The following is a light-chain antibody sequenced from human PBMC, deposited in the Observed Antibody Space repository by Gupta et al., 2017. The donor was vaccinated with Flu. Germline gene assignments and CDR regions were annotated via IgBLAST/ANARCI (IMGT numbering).Light chain of an antibody. Sequence: QSALTQPASVSGSPGQSITISCTGTSSDVGGYNYVSWYQQHPGKAPKLMIYEVSNRPSGVSNRFSGSKSGNTASPTISWLPAGDEAEYYCSSYTSSSTRVFGGGTKLTVL. V-gene: IGLV2-14*01. CDR2: EVS. J-gene: IGLJ3*02. CDR3: SSYTSSSTRV. CDR1: SSDVGGYNY.